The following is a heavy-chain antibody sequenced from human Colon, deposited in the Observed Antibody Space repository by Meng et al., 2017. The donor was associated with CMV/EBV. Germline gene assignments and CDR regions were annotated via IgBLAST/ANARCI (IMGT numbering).Heavy chain of an antibody. CDR2: IYTGGTT. V-gene: IGHV3-53*01. D-gene: IGHD6-19*01. CDR3: TRGSRSGWYGDH. J-gene: IGHJ1*01. Sequence: LSCAASEFTVNSYFMSWVRQAPGKGLEWVSVIYTGGTTYYADFVKGRFTISRDDAKNTLFLQMNSLRAEDTAVYYCTRGSRSGWYGDHWGQGTLVTVSS. CDR1: EFTVNSYF.